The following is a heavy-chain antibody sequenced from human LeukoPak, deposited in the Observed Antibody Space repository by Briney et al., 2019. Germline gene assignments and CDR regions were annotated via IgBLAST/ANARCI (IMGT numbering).Heavy chain of an antibody. CDR2: INAGNGNT. CDR1: GYTFTSYA. CDR3: ARELYYSGGSCYSGFDP. Sequence: ASVKVSCKASGYTFTSYAMHWVRQAPGQRLEWMGWINAGNGNTKYSQKFQGRVTITRDTSASTANMELSSLRSEDTAVYYCARELYYSGGSCYSGFDPWGQGTLVTVSS. J-gene: IGHJ5*02. V-gene: IGHV1-3*01. D-gene: IGHD2-15*01.